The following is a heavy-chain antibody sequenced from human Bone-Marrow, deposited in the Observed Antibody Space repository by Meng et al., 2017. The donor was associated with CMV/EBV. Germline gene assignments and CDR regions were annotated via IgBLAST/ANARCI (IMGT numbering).Heavy chain of an antibody. Sequence: GSLRLSCTVSGGSISSYYWSWIRQPPGKGLKWIGYIYYSGSTNYNPSLKSRVTISVDTSKNQFSLKLSSVTAADTAVYYCARVSYDFWSGYLFDYWGQGTLVTVSS. CDR2: IYYSGST. CDR1: GGSISSYY. D-gene: IGHD3-3*01. J-gene: IGHJ4*02. V-gene: IGHV4-59*01. CDR3: ARVSYDFWSGYLFDY.